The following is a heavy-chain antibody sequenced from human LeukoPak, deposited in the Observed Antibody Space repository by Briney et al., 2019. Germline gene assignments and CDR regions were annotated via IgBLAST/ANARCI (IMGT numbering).Heavy chain of an antibody. CDR3: AKSYDSSGYSNY. CDR1: GGSISSGHYY. D-gene: IGHD3-22*01. CDR2: IYTSGST. J-gene: IGHJ4*02. V-gene: IGHV4-61*02. Sequence: SETLSLTCTVSGGSISSGHYYLNWIRQPAGKGLEWIGRIYTSGSTNYNPSLKSRVTMSVDTSKNQFSLKLSSVTAADTAVYYCAKSYDSSGYSNYWGQGTLVTVSS.